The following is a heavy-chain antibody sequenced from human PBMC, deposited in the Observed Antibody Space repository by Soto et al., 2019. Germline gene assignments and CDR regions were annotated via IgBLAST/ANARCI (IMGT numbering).Heavy chain of an antibody. Sequence: PGGSLRLSCVASGFTFRSYWMHWVRQVPGKGLVWVSRINDDGSSTTYADSVKGRFTISRDNDKNTLYLQMNSLRAEDTAVYYCAVSVFDYWGQGILVTVS. V-gene: IGHV3-74*01. CDR1: GFTFRSYW. J-gene: IGHJ4*02. D-gene: IGHD6-19*01. CDR2: INDDGSST. CDR3: AVSVFDY.